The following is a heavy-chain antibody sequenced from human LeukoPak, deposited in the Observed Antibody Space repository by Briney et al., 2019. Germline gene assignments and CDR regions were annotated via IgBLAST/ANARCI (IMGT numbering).Heavy chain of an antibody. CDR3: AKCSATCYANAFDS. V-gene: IGHV3-23*01. CDR2: LSGSGSDT. Sequence: PGGSLRLSCAASGFTFSSYAMSWVRQAPGKGLEWVSALSGSGSDTEYADSVKGRFTISRDNSKTTLYLQMSSLRVEDTAVYYCAKCSATCYANAFDSWGQGAMVTVSS. J-gene: IGHJ3*02. D-gene: IGHD2-2*01. CDR1: GFTFSSYA.